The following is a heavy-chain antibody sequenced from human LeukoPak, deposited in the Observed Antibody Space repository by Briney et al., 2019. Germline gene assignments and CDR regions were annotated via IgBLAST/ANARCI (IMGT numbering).Heavy chain of an antibody. D-gene: IGHD5-12*01. CDR2: IIPIFGTA. Sequence: ASVKVSCKASGGTFSSYAISWVRQAPGQGLEWMGGIIPIFGTANYAQKFQGRVTITADKSTSTAYMELSSLRSEDTAVYYCGTSLGGYGVDYWGQGTLVTISS. J-gene: IGHJ4*02. CDR1: GGTFSSYA. V-gene: IGHV1-69*06. CDR3: GTSLGGYGVDY.